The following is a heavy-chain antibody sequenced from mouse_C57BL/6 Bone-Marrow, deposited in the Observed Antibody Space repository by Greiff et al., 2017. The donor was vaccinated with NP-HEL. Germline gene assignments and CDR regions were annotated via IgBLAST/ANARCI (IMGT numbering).Heavy chain of an antibody. V-gene: IGHV1-72*01. Sequence: QQSCKASGYTFTSYWMHWVKQRPGRGLEWIGRIDPNSGGTKYNEKFKSKATLTVDKPSSTAYMQLSSLTSEDSAVYYCARSITTVVAGDYWGQGTTLTVSS. CDR1: GYTFTSYW. D-gene: IGHD1-1*01. J-gene: IGHJ2*01. CDR2: IDPNSGGT. CDR3: ARSITTVVAGDY.